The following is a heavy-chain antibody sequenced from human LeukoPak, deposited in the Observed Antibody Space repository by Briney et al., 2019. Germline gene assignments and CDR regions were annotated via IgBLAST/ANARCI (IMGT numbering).Heavy chain of an antibody. J-gene: IGHJ4*02. Sequence: GGSLRLSCAASGFTFSDYYMSWIRRAPGKGLGWVSYISSSGSTIYYADSVKGRFTISRDNAKNSLYLQMKSLRAEDTALYYCARSRHLYDSSGFPHYWGQGTLVTVSS. CDR3: ARSRHLYDSSGFPHY. D-gene: IGHD3-22*01. CDR2: ISSSGSTI. CDR1: GFTFSDYY. V-gene: IGHV3-11*01.